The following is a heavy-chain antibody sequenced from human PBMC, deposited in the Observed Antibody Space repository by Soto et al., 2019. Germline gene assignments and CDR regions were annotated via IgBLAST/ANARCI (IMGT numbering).Heavy chain of an antibody. CDR2: MNPNSGNT. Sequence: QVQLVQSGAEVQKPGASVKVSCKASGYTFTSYDINWVRQATGQGLEWMGWMNPNSGNTGYAQKFQGRVTMTRNTSISTAYMELSSLRSEDTAVYYCARGRYYDILTGYYPGGFAPWGQGTLVTVSS. V-gene: IGHV1-8*01. CDR1: GYTFTSYD. D-gene: IGHD3-9*01. CDR3: ARGRYYDILTGYYPGGFAP. J-gene: IGHJ5*02.